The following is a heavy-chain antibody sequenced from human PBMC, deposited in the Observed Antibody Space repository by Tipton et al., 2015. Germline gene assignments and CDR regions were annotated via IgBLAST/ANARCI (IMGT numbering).Heavy chain of an antibody. CDR1: QFNFRLYM. V-gene: IGHV3-21*01. Sequence: SLRLSCEASQFNFRLYMMNWVRQAPGKGLEWVSAITRRGDSTIYADSMKGRFTISRDNAKNSLYLQMNSLRAEDTAVYYCARVILRGAYFYGMDVWGQGTTVTVSS. J-gene: IGHJ6*02. D-gene: IGHD5-12*01. CDR2: ITRRGDST. CDR3: ARVILRGAYFYGMDV.